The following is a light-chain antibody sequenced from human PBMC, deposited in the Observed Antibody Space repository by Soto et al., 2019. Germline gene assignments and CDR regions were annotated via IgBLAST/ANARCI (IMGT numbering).Light chain of an antibody. CDR1: SSDVGVYNY. J-gene: IGLJ2*01. CDR3: SSYAGSTPVV. Sequence: QSALTQPPSASGSPGQSVTISCTGTSSDVGVYNYVSWYQQHPGKAPKLMSYEVSKRPSGVPDRFSGSKSGNTASLTVSGLPADDEADYYCSSYAGSTPVVFGGGTKLTVL. CDR2: EVS. V-gene: IGLV2-8*01.